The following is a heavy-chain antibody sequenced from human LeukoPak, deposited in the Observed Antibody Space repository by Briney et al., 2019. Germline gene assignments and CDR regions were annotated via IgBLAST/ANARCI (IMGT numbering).Heavy chain of an antibody. CDR1: GFTFSTYD. CDR3: ARELLCYNYYYRDV. Sequence: SGGSLRLSCAAPGFTFSTYDMNWVRQAPGKGLEWVSYISNSDSYIYYADSVKGRFTISRDNAKNSPFLQMNSLRAEDTAVYYWARELLCYNYYYRDVWGKETTVSV. CDR2: ISNSDSYI. V-gene: IGHV3-48*03. J-gene: IGHJ6*03. D-gene: IGHD2-2*01.